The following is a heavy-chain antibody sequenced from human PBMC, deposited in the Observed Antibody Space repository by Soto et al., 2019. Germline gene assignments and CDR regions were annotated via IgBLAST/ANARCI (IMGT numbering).Heavy chain of an antibody. Sequence: EVQLVQSGAEVKKPGESLKISCKGSGYSFTSYWIAWVRQMPGKGLEWMGIIYPTNSDSKYSPSFQGQVTISADKSISTAYLQWSSLKASDTAMYYCARHRAVAGKPDYYYDMDVWGQGTTVTVSS. J-gene: IGHJ6*02. CDR3: ARHRAVAGKPDYYYDMDV. CDR1: GYSFTSYW. V-gene: IGHV5-51*01. CDR2: IYPTNSDS. D-gene: IGHD6-19*01.